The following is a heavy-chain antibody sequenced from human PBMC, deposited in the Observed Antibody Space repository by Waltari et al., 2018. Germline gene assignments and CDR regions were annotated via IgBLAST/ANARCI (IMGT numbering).Heavy chain of an antibody. CDR2: IYTSGST. CDR1: GGSISSGSYY. CDR3: ARALGGVIIDY. V-gene: IGHV4-61*09. Sequence: QVQLQESGPGLVKPSQTLSLTCTVSGGSISSGSYYWSWIRQPAGKGLEWIGYIYTSGSTNYNPSLKSRVTISVDTSKNQCSLKLSSVTAADTAVYYCARALGGVIIDYWGQGTLVTVSS. D-gene: IGHD3-16*02. J-gene: IGHJ4*02.